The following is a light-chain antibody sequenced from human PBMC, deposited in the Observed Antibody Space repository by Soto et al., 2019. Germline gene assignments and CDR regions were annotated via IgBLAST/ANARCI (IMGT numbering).Light chain of an antibody. CDR2: EAS. CDR3: CSYAGSDNPYV. Sequence: QSVLTQPASVSGSPGQSITISCTGTSSDVGSHNLVSWYQQFPGKAPKLIIFEASKRPSGVSNRFSGSKSGSTASLTISGLQAEDEADYYCCSYAGSDNPYVFGTGTKVTVL. J-gene: IGLJ1*01. CDR1: SSDVGSHNL. V-gene: IGLV2-23*01.